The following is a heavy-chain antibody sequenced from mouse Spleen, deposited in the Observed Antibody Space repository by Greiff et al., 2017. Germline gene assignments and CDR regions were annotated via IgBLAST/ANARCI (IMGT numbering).Heavy chain of an antibody. CDR2: IDPSDSYT. Sequence: VQLQQPGAELVKPGASVKLSCKASGYTFTSYWMQWVKQRPGQGLEWIGEIDPSDSYTNYNQKFKGKATLTVDTSSSTAYMQLSSLTSEDSAVYYCARRYYDGSYVGYWGQGTTLTVSS. V-gene: IGHV1-50*01. CDR3: ARRYYDGSYVGY. D-gene: IGHD1-1*01. CDR1: GYTFTSYW. J-gene: IGHJ2*01.